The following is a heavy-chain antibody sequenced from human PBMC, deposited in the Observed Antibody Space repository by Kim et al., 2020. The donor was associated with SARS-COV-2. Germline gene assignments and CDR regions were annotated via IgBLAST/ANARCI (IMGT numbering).Heavy chain of an antibody. CDR3: AHRRPLGYGMDV. J-gene: IGHJ6*02. Sequence: RYSPSLKSRPTITKDTSNNQVVLTMTNMYPVDTATYYCAHRRPLGYGMDVWGQGTTVTVSS. V-gene: IGHV2-5*01.